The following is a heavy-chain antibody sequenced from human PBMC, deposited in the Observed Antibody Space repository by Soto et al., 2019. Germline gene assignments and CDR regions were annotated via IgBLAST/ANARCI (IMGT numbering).Heavy chain of an antibody. D-gene: IGHD3-22*01. CDR3: ARSPLGSGYYDY. Sequence: PGGSLRLSCAASGFTFSSYAMHWVRQAPGKGLEWVAVISYDGSNKYYADSVKGRFTISRDNSKNTLYLQMNSLRAEDTAVYYCARSPLGSGYYDYWGQGTLVTVSS. CDR2: ISYDGSNK. J-gene: IGHJ4*02. CDR1: GFTFSSYA. V-gene: IGHV3-30-3*01.